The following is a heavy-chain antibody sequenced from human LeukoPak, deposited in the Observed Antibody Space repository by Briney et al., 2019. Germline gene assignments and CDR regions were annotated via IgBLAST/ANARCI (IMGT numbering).Heavy chain of an antibody. CDR2: MKPDASHI. Sequence: QPGGSLRLSCAASGFSFSNLWMAWVRQRPGEGLEWVANMKPDASHISYVDSVEGRFTISRDNAKNSLYLQMDSLRAEDTAVYYCVRDSRTYGYFWGRGTLVTVSS. D-gene: IGHD3-10*01. CDR1: GFSFSNLW. CDR3: VRDSRTYGYF. J-gene: IGHJ4*02. V-gene: IGHV3-7*01.